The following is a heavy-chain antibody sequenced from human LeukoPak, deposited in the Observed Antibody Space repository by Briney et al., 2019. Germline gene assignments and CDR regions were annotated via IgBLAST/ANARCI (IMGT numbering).Heavy chain of an antibody. CDR1: AFSFTTHY. V-gene: IGHV3-7*01. Sequence: GGSLRLSCVFSAFSFTTHYMSWVRQAPGKGLEWVAIINPDGSEKSYVDSVKGRFTISRDNSDNLLYLNMNNLRAEDTALYSCARDPAYGALDIWGQGTVVTVSS. J-gene: IGHJ3*02. CDR2: INPDGSEK. D-gene: IGHD2-21*01. CDR3: ARDPAYGALDI.